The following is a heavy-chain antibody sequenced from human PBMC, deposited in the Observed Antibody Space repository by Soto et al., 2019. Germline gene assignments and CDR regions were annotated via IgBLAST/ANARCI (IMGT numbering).Heavy chain of an antibody. D-gene: IGHD3-10*01. CDR3: ASPGGGTTEPESRFDD. J-gene: IGHJ4*02. CDR1: GYSFTSYY. Sequence: QVQLVQSGVEVKKPGASVKVSCKASGYSFTSYYMHWVRQAPGQGLEWMGIINPSGGSTSYAQKFRGRVTMTRDTSTSTVYMGLSSLRSEDTAVYYCASPGGGTTEPESRFDDWGQGTLVTVSS. CDR2: INPSGGST. V-gene: IGHV1-46*01.